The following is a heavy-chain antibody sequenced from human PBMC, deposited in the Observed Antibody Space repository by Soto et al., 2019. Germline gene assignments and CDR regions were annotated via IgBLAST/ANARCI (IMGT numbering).Heavy chain of an antibody. D-gene: IGHD3-10*01. J-gene: IGHJ6*02. CDR1: GGTFSSYA. Sequence: SVKVSCKASGGTFSSYAISWVRQAPGQGLEWMGGIIPIFGTANYAQKLQGRVTITADKSTSTAYMELSSLRSEDTAMSSCASEVPQFALGMDVWGQGTTVTVSS. CDR3: ASEVPQFALGMDV. CDR2: IIPIFGTA. V-gene: IGHV1-69*06.